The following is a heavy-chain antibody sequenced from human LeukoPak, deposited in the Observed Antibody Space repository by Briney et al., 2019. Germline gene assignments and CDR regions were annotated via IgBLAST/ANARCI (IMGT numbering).Heavy chain of an antibody. CDR1: GFRFDDFY. V-gene: IGHV3-11*01. D-gene: IGHD4/OR15-4a*01. CDR2: ISASGGMM. CDR3: ARHMVLSPCDY. Sequence: PGVSLRLSCAASGFRFDDFYVSWIRQAPGKGLEWISFISASGGMMDHADSVKGRFTISRDNAKNSVHLEMNNLKAEDTAVYHCARHMVLSPCDYWGPGTLVTVSS. J-gene: IGHJ4*02.